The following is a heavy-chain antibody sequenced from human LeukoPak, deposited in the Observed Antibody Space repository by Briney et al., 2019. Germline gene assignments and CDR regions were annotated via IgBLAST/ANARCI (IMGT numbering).Heavy chain of an antibody. CDR2: ISSDSTYI. J-gene: IGHJ4*02. CDR1: GFTFSSYS. V-gene: IGHV3-21*01. Sequence: GGSLRLSCAGSGFTFSSYSMNWVRQAPGKGLEWVSSISSDSTYIYYADSVKGRFTISRDDAKNSLYLQMNSLRAEDTAVYYCARLPYFDYWGQGTPVTVSS. CDR3: ARLPYFDY.